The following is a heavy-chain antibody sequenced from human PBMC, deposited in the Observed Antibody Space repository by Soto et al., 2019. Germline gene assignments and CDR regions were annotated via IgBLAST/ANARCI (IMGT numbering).Heavy chain of an antibody. Sequence: LSLPCTVSGGSLSSGCCYWSWIRQHPGKGLEWIGYIYYSGSTYYNPSLKSRGTISVDTSKNQFSLKLRSVTAADTAVYYCARVGDPGDDYNYGTDVWSQGTTGTSP. CDR2: IYYSGST. CDR3: ARVGDPGDDYNYGTDV. D-gene: IGHD3-10*01. CDR1: GGSLSSGCCY. J-gene: IGHJ6*02. V-gene: IGHV4-31*03.